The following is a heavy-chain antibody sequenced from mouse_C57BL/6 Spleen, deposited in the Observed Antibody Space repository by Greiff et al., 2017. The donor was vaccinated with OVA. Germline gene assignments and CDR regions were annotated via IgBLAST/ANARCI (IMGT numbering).Heavy chain of an antibody. D-gene: IGHD2-10*02. CDR1: GFTFSDYG. V-gene: IGHV5-17*01. CDR3: ARPGYVDYYAMDY. CDR2: ISSGSSTI. Sequence: EVQLQESGGGLVKPGGSLKLSCAASGFTFSDYGMHWVGQAPEKGLEWVAYISSGSSTIYYTNTVKGQFTISRNNAKNTLFLQMTSLRSEDTAMYYCARPGYVDYYAMDYWGQGTSVTVSS. J-gene: IGHJ4*01.